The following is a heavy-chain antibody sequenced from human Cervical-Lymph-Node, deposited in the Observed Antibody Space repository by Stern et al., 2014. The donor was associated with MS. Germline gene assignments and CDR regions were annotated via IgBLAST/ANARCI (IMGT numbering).Heavy chain of an antibody. V-gene: IGHV7-4-1*01. D-gene: IGHD4-17*01. Sequence: VQLVESGSGLKKPGASLTLSCKASGYSFTHFALNWVRHAPGQGLQWMGWINTNTGNPSYAHSFTGRFVFSLDTSVSTSYLHIGSLKAEDTAVYYCARDPHDYGDRFDYWGQGTLVTVSS. J-gene: IGHJ4*02. CDR3: ARDPHDYGDRFDY. CDR2: INTNTGNP. CDR1: GYSFTHFA.